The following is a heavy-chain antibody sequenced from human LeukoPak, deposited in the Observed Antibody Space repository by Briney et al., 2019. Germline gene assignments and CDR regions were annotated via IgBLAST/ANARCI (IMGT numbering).Heavy chain of an antibody. V-gene: IGHV1-2*02. CDR3: ARVRLPEYSSSSYYYYMDV. CDR1: GYTFTGYY. CDR2: INSNSGGT. D-gene: IGHD6-6*01. Sequence: ASVKVSCKASGYTFTGYYIHWVRQAPGQGLEWMGWINSNSGGTNYAQKFQGRVPMNRDTSTTTAYMELNRLRSDDTAVYYCARVRLPEYSSSSYYYYMDVWGKGTTVTVSS. J-gene: IGHJ6*03.